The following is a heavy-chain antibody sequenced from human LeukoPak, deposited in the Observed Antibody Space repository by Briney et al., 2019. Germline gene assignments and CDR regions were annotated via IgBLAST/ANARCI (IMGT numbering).Heavy chain of an antibody. CDR3: ARDEAGWYQLPKGGMDV. D-gene: IGHD2-2*01. CDR1: GFTFSDYY. CDR2: ISSSGSTI. V-gene: IGHV3-11*04. J-gene: IGHJ6*02. Sequence: GGSLRLSCAASGFTFSDYYMSWICQAPGKGLEWVSYISSSGSTIYYADSMKGRFTISRDNAKNTLYLQMNSLRAEDTAVYYCARDEAGWYQLPKGGMDVWGQGTTVTVSS.